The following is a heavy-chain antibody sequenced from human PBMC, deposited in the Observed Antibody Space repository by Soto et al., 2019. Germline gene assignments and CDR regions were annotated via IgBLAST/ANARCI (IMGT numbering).Heavy chain of an antibody. CDR1: GYTFTSYG. Sequence: ASVKVSCKASGYTFTSYGISWVRQAPGQGLEWMGWISAYNGNTNYAQKLQGRVTMTTDTSTSTAYMELRSLRSEDTAVYYCARGTVTGSEYNYYYYGMDVWGQGTTVTVSS. V-gene: IGHV1-18*01. J-gene: IGHJ6*02. CDR2: ISAYNGNT. CDR3: ARGTVTGSEYNYYYYGMDV. D-gene: IGHD1-1*01.